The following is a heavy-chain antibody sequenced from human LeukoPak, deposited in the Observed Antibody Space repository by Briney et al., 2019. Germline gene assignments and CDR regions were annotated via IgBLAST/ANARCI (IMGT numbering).Heavy chain of an antibody. V-gene: IGHV3-23*01. CDR1: GFTFSSYA. Sequence: GGSLRLSCAASGFTFSSYAMSWVRQAPGKGLEWVSGVSSSGGSTYYADSVKGRFTVHRDNSKNTLYLQMNSLRAEDTAVYYCARDRGVTTRGDYWGQGTLVTVSS. J-gene: IGHJ4*02. CDR3: ARDRGVTTRGDY. CDR2: VSSSGGST. D-gene: IGHD4-17*01.